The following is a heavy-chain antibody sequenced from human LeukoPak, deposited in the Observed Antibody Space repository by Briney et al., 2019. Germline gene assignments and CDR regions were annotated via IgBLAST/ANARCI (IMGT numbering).Heavy chain of an antibody. V-gene: IGHV1-2*02. D-gene: IGHD5-12*01. J-gene: IGHJ3*02. Sequence: ASVKVSCKASGYTFTGYYMHWVRQAPGQGLEWMGWINPNSGGTNYAQKFQGRVTMTRDTSISTAYMELSRLRSDDTAVYYCARGEGYSGYDAFDIWGQGTMVTVSS. CDR1: GYTFTGYY. CDR3: ARGEGYSGYDAFDI. CDR2: INPNSGGT.